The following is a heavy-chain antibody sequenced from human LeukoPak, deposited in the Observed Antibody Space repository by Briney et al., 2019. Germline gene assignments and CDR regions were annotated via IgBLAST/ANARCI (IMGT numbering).Heavy chain of an antibody. V-gene: IGHV4-61*02. J-gene: IGHJ4*02. Sequence: SQTLSLTCTVSGASFRSGSYYWSWIRQPAGKGLEWIGRIYNNGDTSYNPSLGSRVTLSVDTSKNQFSLILNSVTAADTAVYYCARWVLRGAPFDYWGQGTLVTVSS. CDR3: ARWVLRGAPFDY. CDR1: GASFRSGSYY. D-gene: IGHD3-10*01. CDR2: IYNNGDT.